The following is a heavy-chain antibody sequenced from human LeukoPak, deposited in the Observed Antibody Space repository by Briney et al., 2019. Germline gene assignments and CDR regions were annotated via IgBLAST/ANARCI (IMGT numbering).Heavy chain of an antibody. CDR2: IYYSGST. V-gene: IGHV4-39*02. Sequence: SETLSLTCTVSGGSISSSSYYWCWIRQPAGKGLEWIGSIYYSGSTYYNPSLKSRVTISVDTSKNQFSLKLSSVTAADTAVYYCAREGGYSYGCYDYWGQGTLVTVSS. D-gene: IGHD5-18*01. J-gene: IGHJ4*02. CDR1: GGSISSSSYY. CDR3: AREGGYSYGCYDY.